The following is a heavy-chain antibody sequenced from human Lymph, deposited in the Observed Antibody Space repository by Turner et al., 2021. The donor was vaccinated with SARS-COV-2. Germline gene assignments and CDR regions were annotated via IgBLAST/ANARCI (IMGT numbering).Heavy chain of an antibody. D-gene: IGHD1-26*01. Sequence: QVHPVQSGAEVQKPGSSVKVSCTASGGTFSTDVISWVRQAPGQGVEWMGGIIPILGIANYAQEFQGRVTITADKSTSTAYMELSSLRSEDTAVYHCARRHSGNYDAFDIWGQGTMVTVSS. J-gene: IGHJ3*02. V-gene: IGHV1-69*10. CDR1: GGTFSTDV. CDR2: IIPILGIA. CDR3: ARRHSGNYDAFDI.